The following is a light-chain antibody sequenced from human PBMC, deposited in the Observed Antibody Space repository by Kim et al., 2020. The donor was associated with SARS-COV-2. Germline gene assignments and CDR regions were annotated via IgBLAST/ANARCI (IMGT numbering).Light chain of an antibody. J-gene: IGLJ2*01. Sequence: QSALTQPASVSGSPGQSITISCTGTSSDVGGYNYVSWYQQHPGKAPKLMIYDVSKRPSGVSNRFSGSKSGNTASLTISGLQAEDEADYYCGSYTSSSTFVVFGGGTKL. CDR3: GSYTSSSTFVV. V-gene: IGLV2-14*01. CDR2: DVS. CDR1: SSDVGGYNY.